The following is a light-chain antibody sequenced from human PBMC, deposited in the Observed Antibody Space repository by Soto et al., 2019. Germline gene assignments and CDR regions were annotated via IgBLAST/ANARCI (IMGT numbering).Light chain of an antibody. V-gene: IGKV3-15*01. CDR1: QSVSSN. CDR2: GAS. Sequence: EIVMTQSPATLSVSPGERATFSCRASQSVSSNLAWYQQKPGQAPRLLIYGASTRATGIPARFSGSGSGTEFTLTISSLQSEDFAVYYCQHQGTFGQGTKV. J-gene: IGKJ1*01. CDR3: QHQGT.